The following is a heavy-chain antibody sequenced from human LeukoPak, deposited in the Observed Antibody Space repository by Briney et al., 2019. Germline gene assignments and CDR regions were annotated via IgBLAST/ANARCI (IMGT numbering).Heavy chain of an antibody. CDR3: ARRQLHPYCSGGSCYTGGEEESYFDY. CDR1: GGSISSSSYY. J-gene: IGHJ4*02. CDR2: IYYSGST. V-gene: IGHV4-39*01. Sequence: SETLSLTCTVSGGSISSSSYYWGWIRQPPGKGLEWIGSIYYSGSTYYNPSLKSRVTISVDTSKNQFSLKLSSVTAADTAVYYCARRQLHPYCSGGSCYTGGEEESYFDYWGQGTLVTVSS. D-gene: IGHD2-15*01.